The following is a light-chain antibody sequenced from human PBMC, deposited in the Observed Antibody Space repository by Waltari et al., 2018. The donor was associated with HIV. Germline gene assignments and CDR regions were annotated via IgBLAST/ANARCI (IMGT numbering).Light chain of an antibody. CDR1: ASND. V-gene: IGLV6-57*02. CDR2: ADN. J-gene: IGLJ3*02. Sequence: ASNDVPWYQQRPGRAPSTVISADNKAPAGVPDRFSGSIDSSSNSAYLTLSGLKTEDEADYYCQSYDSSTLVFGGGTKLTVL. CDR3: QSYDSSTLV.